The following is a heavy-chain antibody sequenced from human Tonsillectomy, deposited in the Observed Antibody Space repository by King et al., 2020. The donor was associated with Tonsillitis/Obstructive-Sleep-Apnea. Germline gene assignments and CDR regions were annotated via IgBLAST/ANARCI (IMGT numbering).Heavy chain of an antibody. CDR2: IWYDGSNK. Sequence: VQLVESGGGVVQPGRSLRLSCAASGFTFSSYGMHWVRQAPGKGLEWVAVIWYDGSNKYYADSVKGRFTISRDNSKNTLYLQMNSLRAEDKAVYYCAREASGSSSWYPEYFQHWGQGTLVTVSS. V-gene: IGHV3-33*01. CDR3: AREASGSSSWYPEYFQH. J-gene: IGHJ1*01. D-gene: IGHD6-13*01. CDR1: GFTFSSYG.